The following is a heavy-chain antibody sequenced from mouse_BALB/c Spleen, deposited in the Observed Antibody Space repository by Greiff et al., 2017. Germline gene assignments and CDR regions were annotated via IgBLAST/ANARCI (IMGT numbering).Heavy chain of an antibody. CDR3: ARRPDYYGSSLYAMDY. D-gene: IGHD1-1*01. CDR1: GYTFTSYW. CDR2: INPSNGRT. Sequence: VHLQESGAELVKPGASVKLSCKASGYTFTSYWMHWVKQRPGQGLEWIGEINPSNGRTNYNEKFKSKATLTVDKSSSTAYMQLSSLTSEDSAVYYCARRPDYYGSSLYAMDYWGQGTSVTVSS. J-gene: IGHJ4*01. V-gene: IGHV1S81*02.